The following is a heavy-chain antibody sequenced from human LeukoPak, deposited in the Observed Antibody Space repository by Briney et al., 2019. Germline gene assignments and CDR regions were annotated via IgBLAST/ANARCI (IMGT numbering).Heavy chain of an antibody. J-gene: IGHJ4*02. D-gene: IGHD6-13*01. CDR2: ISSSSSYI. CDR3: ARDLSSPFDY. Sequence: GGSLRLSCAASGYPFSSYSMNWVRRARGKGLEWVSSISSSSSYISYADSVKRRFTISRDNAKNSLYLQMNSPRAEDTAVYYCARDLSSPFDYWGQGTLVTVSS. CDR1: GYPFSSYS. V-gene: IGHV3-21*01.